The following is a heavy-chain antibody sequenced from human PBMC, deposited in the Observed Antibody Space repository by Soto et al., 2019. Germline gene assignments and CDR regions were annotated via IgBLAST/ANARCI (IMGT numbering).Heavy chain of an antibody. J-gene: IGHJ6*02. CDR1: GFTFSSYG. V-gene: IGHV3-23*01. CDR3: AKAQYCSSTSCPIYYYYYGMDV. CDR2: ISGSGGST. D-gene: IGHD2-2*01. Sequence: GGSLRLSCAASGFTFSSYGMHWVRQAPGKGLEWVSAISGSGGSTYYADSVKGRFTISRDNSKNTLYLQMNSLRAEDTAVYYCAKAQYCSSTSCPIYYYYYGMDVWGQGTTVTVSS.